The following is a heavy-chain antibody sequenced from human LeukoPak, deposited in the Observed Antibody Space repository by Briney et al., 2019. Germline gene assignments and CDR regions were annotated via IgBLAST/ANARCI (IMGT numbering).Heavy chain of an antibody. CDR1: GFTVSSNY. J-gene: IGHJ4*02. CDR2: IKQDGSEK. V-gene: IGHV3-7*01. Sequence: GGPLRLSCAASGFTVSSNYMSWVRQAPGKGLEWVANIKQDGSEKYYVDSVKGRFTISRDNAKNSLYLQMNSLRAEDTAVYYCARDMDPDFPSPLFDYWGQGTLVTVSS. D-gene: IGHD1-14*01. CDR3: ARDMDPDFPSPLFDY.